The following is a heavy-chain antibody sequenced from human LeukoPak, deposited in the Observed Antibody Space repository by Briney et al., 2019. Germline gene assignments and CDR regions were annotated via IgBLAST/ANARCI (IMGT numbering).Heavy chain of an antibody. CDR1: GFTFSSYG. Sequence: PGGSLRLSCAASGFTFSSYGMHWVRQAPGKGLEWVAVIWYDGSNKYYADSVKGRFTISRDNSKNTLYLQMNSLRAEDTAVYYCARDGEYSGSYFPSDYWGQGTLVTVSS. CDR3: ARDGEYSGSYFPSDY. D-gene: IGHD1-26*01. CDR2: IWYDGSNK. J-gene: IGHJ4*02. V-gene: IGHV3-33*01.